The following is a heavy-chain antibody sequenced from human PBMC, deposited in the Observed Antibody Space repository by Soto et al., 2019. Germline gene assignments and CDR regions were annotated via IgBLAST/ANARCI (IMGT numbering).Heavy chain of an antibody. V-gene: IGHV3-23*01. J-gene: IGHJ1*01. CDR3: AKARGSSTPAPGSY. CDR2: ISGSGGDT. D-gene: IGHD2-2*01. Sequence: GGSLRLSCAASGFTFSTYAMSWVRQAPGKGLEWVSVISGSGGDTYYADSVKGRFTISRDNSKNTLSLQMNRLRAEDTAVYYCAKARGSSTPAPGSYWGQGTQFTVSS. CDR1: GFTFSTYA.